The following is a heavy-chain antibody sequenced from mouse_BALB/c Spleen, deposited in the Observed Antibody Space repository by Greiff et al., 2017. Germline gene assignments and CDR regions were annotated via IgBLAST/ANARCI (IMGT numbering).Heavy chain of an antibody. J-gene: IGHJ2*01. CDR1: GFTFSSYT. CDR2: ISSGGSYT. Sequence: EVQLVESGGGLVKPGGSLKLSCAASGFTFSSYTMSWVRQTPEKRLEWVATISSGGSYTYYPDSVKGRFTISRDNAKNTLYLQMSSLKSEDTAMYYCKRGGLRDYFDYWGQGTTLTVSS. D-gene: IGHD2-2*01. CDR3: KRGGLRDYFDY. V-gene: IGHV5-6-4*01.